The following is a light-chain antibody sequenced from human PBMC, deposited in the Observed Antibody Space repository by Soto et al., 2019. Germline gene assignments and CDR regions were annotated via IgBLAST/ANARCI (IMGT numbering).Light chain of an antibody. V-gene: IGKV3-20*01. J-gene: IGKJ1*01. CDR3: QYYDESMWT. CDR2: GAL. Sequence: EVVLTQSPGTLSLSPGEGATLSCRASQSVVTSDLAWYQQKYGQSPRLLIYGALYRAPGIPDRFSGRGSGTEFTLAISRLEPEDFAVYYCQYYDESMWTFGQATKVEVK. CDR1: QSVVTSD.